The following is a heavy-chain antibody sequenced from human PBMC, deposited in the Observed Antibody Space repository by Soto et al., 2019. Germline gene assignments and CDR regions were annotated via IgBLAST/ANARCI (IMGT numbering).Heavy chain of an antibody. Sequence: GASVKVSCKASGYTFTSYGISWVRQAPGQGLEWMGWISAYNGNTNYAQKLQGRVTMTTDTSTSTAYMELRSLRAEDTAVYYCARGATIFGVVIPNYYYYGMDVWGQGTTVTVSS. J-gene: IGHJ6*02. CDR3: ARGATIFGVVIPNYYYYGMDV. V-gene: IGHV1-18*01. D-gene: IGHD3-3*01. CDR1: GYTFTSYG. CDR2: ISAYNGNT.